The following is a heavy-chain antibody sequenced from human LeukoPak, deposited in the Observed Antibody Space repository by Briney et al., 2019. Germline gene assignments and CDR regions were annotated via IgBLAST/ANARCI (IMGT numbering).Heavy chain of an antibody. CDR2: IYSGGST. D-gene: IGHD6-13*01. Sequence: TGGSLRLSCAASGFTVSSNYMSWVRQAPGKGLEWVSVIYSGGSTYYADSVKGRFTISRDNSKNTLYLQMNSLRAEDTAVYYCAKGRGGSSWSGWFDPWGQGTLVTVSS. CDR3: AKGRGGSSWSGWFDP. V-gene: IGHV3-53*01. J-gene: IGHJ5*02. CDR1: GFTVSSNY.